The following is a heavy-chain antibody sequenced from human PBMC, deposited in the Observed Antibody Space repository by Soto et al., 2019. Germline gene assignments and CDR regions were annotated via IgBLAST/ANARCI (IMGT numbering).Heavy chain of an antibody. CDR1: GGTFSSYT. D-gene: IGHD6-19*01. CDR2: IIPILGIA. Sequence: SVKVSCKASGGTFSSYTISWVRQAPGQGLEWMGRIIPILGIANYAQKFQGRVTITADKSTSKAYMELSSLISEDTAVYYCARGAGADAFDIWGQGTMVTVSS. J-gene: IGHJ3*02. V-gene: IGHV1-69*02. CDR3: ARGAGADAFDI.